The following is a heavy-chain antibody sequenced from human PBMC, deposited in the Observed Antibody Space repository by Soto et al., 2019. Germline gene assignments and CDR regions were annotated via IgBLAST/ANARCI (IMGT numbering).Heavy chain of an antibody. CDR3: AKDHDEDFGYDLDYFNS. CDR2: ISWEGGSI. V-gene: IGHV3-9*01. Sequence: GGSLRLSCAASGFTFSSYAMNWVRQAPGKGLEWVSGISWEGGSIGYADSVKGRFIISRDNAKNSLFLQMNSLTAEDTALYYCAKDHDEDFGYDLDYFNSWGQGTQVTVSS. J-gene: IGHJ4*02. D-gene: IGHD3-3*01. CDR1: GFTFSSYA.